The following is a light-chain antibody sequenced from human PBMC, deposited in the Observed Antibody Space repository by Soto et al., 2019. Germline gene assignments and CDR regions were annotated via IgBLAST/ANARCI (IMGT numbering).Light chain of an antibody. CDR1: QSISSY. CDR3: QQSYSTPQT. CDR2: KAS. Sequence: DIQMTQSPSSLSASVGDRVTITCRASQSISSYLNWYQQKPGKAPKLLINKASSLESGVPSRFSGSGSGTDFTLTISSLQPEDFATYYCQQSYSTPQTFGQGTKVDIK. V-gene: IGKV1-39*01. J-gene: IGKJ1*01.